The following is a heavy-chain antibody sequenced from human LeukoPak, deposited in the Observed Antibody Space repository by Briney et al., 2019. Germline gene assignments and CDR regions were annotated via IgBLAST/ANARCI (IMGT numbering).Heavy chain of an antibody. CDR2: IYYSGST. Sequence: SETLSLTCTVSGGSISSYYWSWIRQPPGKGLEWIGYIYYSGSTNYNPSLKSRVTISVDTSKNQFSLKLSSVTAADTAVYCCARAGYYYDSSGYHVSHFDYWGQGTLVTVSS. V-gene: IGHV4-59*01. J-gene: IGHJ4*02. CDR3: ARAGYYYDSSGYHVSHFDY. D-gene: IGHD3-22*01. CDR1: GGSISSYY.